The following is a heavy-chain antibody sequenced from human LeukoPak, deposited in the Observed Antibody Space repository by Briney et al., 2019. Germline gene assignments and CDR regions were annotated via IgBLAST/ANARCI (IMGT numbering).Heavy chain of an antibody. J-gene: IGHJ4*02. D-gene: IGHD3-9*01. CDR2: INAGNGNT. CDR1: GYTFISNG. CDR3: AREHDIWTAYSFDY. Sequence: ASVKVSCKASGYTFISNGIGWVRQAPGQRLEWMGWINAGNGNTKYSQKFQGRVTITRDTSASTAFMELTSLRSEDTAVYYRAREHDIWTAYSFDYWGQGTLVTVSS. V-gene: IGHV1-3*01.